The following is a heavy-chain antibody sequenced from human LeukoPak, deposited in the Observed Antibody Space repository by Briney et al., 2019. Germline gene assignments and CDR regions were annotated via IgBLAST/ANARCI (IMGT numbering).Heavy chain of an antibody. D-gene: IGHD2-2*01. Sequence: NPSETLSLTCAVYGGSFSGYYWSWIRQPPGKGLEWIAYISAAGTTFYNPSLKSRVTISLDRSKNQFSLNLTSITAADTAVYYCAGQNVPTPHDYWGQGTQVTVSS. CDR2: ISAAGTT. CDR1: GGSFSGYY. CDR3: AGQNVPTPHDY. J-gene: IGHJ4*02. V-gene: IGHV4-34*01.